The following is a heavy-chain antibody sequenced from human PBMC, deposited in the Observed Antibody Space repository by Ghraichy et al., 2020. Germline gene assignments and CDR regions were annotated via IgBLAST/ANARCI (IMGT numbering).Heavy chain of an antibody. J-gene: IGHJ4*02. CDR2: IYHSGST. Sequence: SETLSLTCTVSGYSISSGYYWGWIRQPPGKGLEWIGSIYHSGSTYYNPSLKSRVTISVDTSKNQFSLKLSSVTAADTAVYYCARDPGIAVAGRDYWGQVTLVTVSS. CDR1: GYSISSGYY. CDR3: ARDPGIAVAGRDY. D-gene: IGHD6-19*01. V-gene: IGHV4-38-2*02.